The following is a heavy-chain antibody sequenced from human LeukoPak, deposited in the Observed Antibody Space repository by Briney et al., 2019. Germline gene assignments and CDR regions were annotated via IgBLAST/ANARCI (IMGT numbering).Heavy chain of an antibody. J-gene: IGHJ4*02. CDR3: ARDGDGSGSYTLCYFDY. CDR2: IRYDGSNK. D-gene: IGHD3-10*01. CDR1: GFTFSSYG. Sequence: PGGSLRLSCAASGFTFSSYGMHWVRQAPGKGLEWVAFIRYDGSNKYYADSVKGRFTISRDNSKNTLYLQMNSLRAEDTAVYYCARDGDGSGSYTLCYFDYWGQGTLVTVSS. V-gene: IGHV3-30*02.